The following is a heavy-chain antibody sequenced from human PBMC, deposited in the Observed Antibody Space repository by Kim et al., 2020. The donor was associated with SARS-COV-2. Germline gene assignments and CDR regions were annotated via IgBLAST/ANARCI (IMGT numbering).Heavy chain of an antibody. D-gene: IGHD3-3*01. CDR1: GFTFSDYY. Sequence: GGSLRLSCAASGFTFSDYYMSWIRQAPGKGLEWVSYISSSSSYTKYADSVKGRFTISRDNGKNSLYLQMNSRRAEDTAVYYCARERLITIFGVVINDAFDIWGQGTMVTVSS. CDR3: ARERLITIFGVVINDAFDI. V-gene: IGHV3-11*05. CDR2: ISSSSSYT. J-gene: IGHJ3*02.